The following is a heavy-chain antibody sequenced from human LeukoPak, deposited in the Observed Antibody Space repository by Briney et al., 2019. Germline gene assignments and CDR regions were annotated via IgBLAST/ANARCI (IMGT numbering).Heavy chain of an antibody. V-gene: IGHV4-39*07. D-gene: IGHD3-22*01. CDR3: ATYLAGYYDSSGYLKGGNAFDI. J-gene: IGHJ3*02. CDR2: IYYSGST. CDR1: GGSISSSSYY. Sequence: PSETLSLTCTVSGGSISSSSYYWGWIRQPPGKGLEWIGSIYYSGSTYYNPSLKSRVTISVDTSKNQFSLKLSSVTAADTAVYYCATYLAGYYDSSGYLKGGNAFDIWGQGTMVTVSS.